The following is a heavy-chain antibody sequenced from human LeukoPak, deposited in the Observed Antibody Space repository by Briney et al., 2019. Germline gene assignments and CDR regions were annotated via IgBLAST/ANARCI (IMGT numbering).Heavy chain of an antibody. V-gene: IGHV3-7*01. CDR2: IKEDGGEK. D-gene: IGHD6-13*01. J-gene: IGHJ4*02. Sequence: GRSLRLSCAASGFTFSSYGMHWVRQAPGKGLEWVANIKEDGGEKYYVDSVKGRFTISRDNAKNSLHLQMNSLRAEDTAVYYCVREIAADGGSYFDHWGQGTLVTVSS. CDR3: VREIAADGGSYFDH. CDR1: GFTFSSYG.